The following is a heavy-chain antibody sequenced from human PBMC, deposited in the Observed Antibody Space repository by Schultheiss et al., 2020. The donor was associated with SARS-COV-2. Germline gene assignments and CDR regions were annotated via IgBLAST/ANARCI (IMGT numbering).Heavy chain of an antibody. CDR1: GFTFSSYA. J-gene: IGHJ4*02. Sequence: GESLKISCAASGFTFSSYAMSWVRQAPGKGLEWVSAISGSGGSTYYADSVKGRFTISRDNSKNTLYLQMNSLRAEDTAVYYCAKAFYGDYGAFDYWGQGTLVTVSS. CDR3: AKAFYGDYGAFDY. V-gene: IGHV3-23*01. CDR2: ISGSGGST. D-gene: IGHD4-17*01.